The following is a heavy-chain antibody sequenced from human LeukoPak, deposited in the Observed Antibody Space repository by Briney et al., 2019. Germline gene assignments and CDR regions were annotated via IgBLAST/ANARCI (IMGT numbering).Heavy chain of an antibody. CDR1: GGTFSSYA. Sequence: ASVKVSCKASGGTFSSYAISWVRQAPGQGLEWMGRIIPILGIANYAQKFQGRVTITADKSTSTAYMELSSLRSEDTAVYYCARDKLVGASDYWGQGTLVTVSS. CDR3: ARDKLVGASDY. J-gene: IGHJ4*02. CDR2: IIPILGIA. D-gene: IGHD1-26*01. V-gene: IGHV1-69*04.